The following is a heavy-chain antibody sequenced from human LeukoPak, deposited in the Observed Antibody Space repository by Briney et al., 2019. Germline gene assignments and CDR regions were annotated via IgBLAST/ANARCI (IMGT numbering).Heavy chain of an antibody. CDR1: GFTFSSYA. J-gene: IGHJ3*01. Sequence: GGSLRLSCAASGFTFSSYAMSWVRQAPGKGLEWVSAISGSGGSTYYADSVKGRFTISRDNSKNTLYLQMNSLRAEDTAVYYCAKANTYYYDSSGYYRPYDAFDFWGQGTMVTVSS. D-gene: IGHD3-22*01. V-gene: IGHV3-23*01. CDR3: AKANTYYYDSSGYYRPYDAFDF. CDR2: ISGSGGST.